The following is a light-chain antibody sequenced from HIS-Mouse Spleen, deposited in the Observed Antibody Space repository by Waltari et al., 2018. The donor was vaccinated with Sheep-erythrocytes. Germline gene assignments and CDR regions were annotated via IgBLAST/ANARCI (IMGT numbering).Light chain of an antibody. CDR2: DVG. J-gene: IGLJ1*01. CDR1: SSDVGGYNY. CDR3: CSYAGSYNHV. V-gene: IGLV2-8*01. Sequence: QSALTQPPSASGSPGQSVTISCTGTSSDVGGYNYVSWYQHHPGKAPKLMIYDVGQRPSGVPDRFSGPKSGNTASLTISGLQAEDEADYYCCSYAGSYNHVFATGTKVTVL.